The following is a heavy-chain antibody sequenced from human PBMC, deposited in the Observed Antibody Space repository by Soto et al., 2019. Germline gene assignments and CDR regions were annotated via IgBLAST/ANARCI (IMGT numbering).Heavy chain of an antibody. V-gene: IGHV1-2*04. CDR1: GYTFTGYY. Sequence: ASVTVSCKASGYTFTGYYMHWVRQAPGQGLEWMGWINPNSGGTNYAQKFQGWVTMTRDTSISTAYMELSRLRSDDTAVYYCAREERVAVAATGFLYYYYGMDVWGQGTTVTVSS. J-gene: IGHJ6*02. D-gene: IGHD6-19*01. CDR2: INPNSGGT. CDR3: AREERVAVAATGFLYYYYGMDV.